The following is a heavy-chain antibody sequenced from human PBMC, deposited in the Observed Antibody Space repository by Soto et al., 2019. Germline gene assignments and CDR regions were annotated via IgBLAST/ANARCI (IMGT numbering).Heavy chain of an antibody. J-gene: IGHJ4*02. CDR3: ERHRVATIVEFAY. CDR2: IYPGDSDT. D-gene: IGHD5-12*01. Sequence: PGESLKISCKGSGYSFTSYWIGWVRQMPGKGLEWMGIIYPGDSDTRYSPSFQGQVTISADKSISTAYLQWSSLKASDTAMYYCERHRVATIVEFAYWGQGTLVTVSS. CDR1: GYSFTSYW. V-gene: IGHV5-51*01.